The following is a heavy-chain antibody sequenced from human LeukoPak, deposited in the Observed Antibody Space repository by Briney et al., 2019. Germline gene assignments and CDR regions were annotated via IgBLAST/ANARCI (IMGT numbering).Heavy chain of an antibody. CDR3: ARTYDYIWGSFRSHSFDS. J-gene: IGHJ4*02. V-gene: IGHV4-34*01. D-gene: IGHD3-16*02. CDR2: INHSGST. CDR1: GGSFSGYY. Sequence: SETLSLTCAVYGGSFSGYYWSWIRQPPGKGLEWIGEINHSGSTNYNPSLKSRVTISVDTSKNQFSLKLSSVTAADTGVYYCARTYDYIWGSFRSHSFDSWGQGTLVTVSS.